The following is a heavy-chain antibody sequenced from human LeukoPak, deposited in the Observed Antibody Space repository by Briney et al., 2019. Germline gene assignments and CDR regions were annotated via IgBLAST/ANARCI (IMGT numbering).Heavy chain of an antibody. J-gene: IGHJ5*02. CDR3: AIWSWELLRGNPFDP. V-gene: IGHV4-59*12. CDR1: GVSISSYY. CDR2: IYYSGST. D-gene: IGHD1-26*01. Sequence: SETLSLTCTVSGVSISSYYWSWIRQPPGKGLEWIGYIYYSGSTYYNPSLKSRVTISVDTSKNQFSLKLSSVTAADTAVYYCAIWSWELLRGNPFDPWGQGTLVTVSS.